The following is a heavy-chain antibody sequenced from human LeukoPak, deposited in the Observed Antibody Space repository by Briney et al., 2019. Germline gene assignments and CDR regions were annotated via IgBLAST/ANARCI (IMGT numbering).Heavy chain of an antibody. CDR3: ARDQYYYGSGATSGSIVNWFDP. CDR1: GGSISSISSNNYH. J-gene: IGHJ5*02. V-gene: IGHV4-39*07. Sequence: PSETLSLTCIVSGGSISSISSNNYHWGWIRQPPGKGLEWIGSIYYSGSTYYNPSLKSRVTISVDTSKNQFSLKLSSVTAADTAVYYCARDQYYYGSGATSGSIVNWFDPWGQGTLVTVSS. CDR2: IYYSGST. D-gene: IGHD3-10*01.